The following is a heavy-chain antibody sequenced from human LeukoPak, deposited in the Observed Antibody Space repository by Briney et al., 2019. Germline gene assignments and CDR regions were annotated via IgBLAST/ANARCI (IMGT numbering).Heavy chain of an antibody. D-gene: IGHD3-22*01. CDR1: GGSISSSSYY. CDR2: IYYSGST. J-gene: IGHJ4*02. Sequence: SETLSLTCTVSGGSISSSSYYWGWIRQPPGKGLEWIGSIYYSGSTYYNPSLKSRVSISVDTSKNLFSLKLSSVTAADTAVYYCVGYYYDSSGYYYAGDLDYWGQGTLVTVSS. CDR3: VGYYYDSSGYYYAGDLDY. V-gene: IGHV4-39*01.